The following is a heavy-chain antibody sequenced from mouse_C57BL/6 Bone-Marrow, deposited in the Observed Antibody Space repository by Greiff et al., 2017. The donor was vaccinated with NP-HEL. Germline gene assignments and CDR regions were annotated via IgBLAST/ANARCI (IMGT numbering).Heavy chain of an antibody. J-gene: IGHJ2*01. CDR1: GFNIKDDY. Sequence: EVKLVESGAELVRPGASVKLSCTASGFNIKDDYMHWVKQRPEQGLEWIGWIDPENGDTEYASKFQGKATITADTSSNTAYLQLSSLTSEDTAVYYCTTGLGQGDFDYWGQGTTPTVSS. CDR3: TTGLGQGDFDY. D-gene: IGHD4-1*01. V-gene: IGHV14-4*01. CDR2: IDPENGDT.